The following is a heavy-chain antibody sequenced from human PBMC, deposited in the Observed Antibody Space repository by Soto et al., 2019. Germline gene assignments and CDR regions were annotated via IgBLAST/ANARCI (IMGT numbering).Heavy chain of an antibody. Sequence: QITLKESGPTLVKPTQTLTLTCTFSGFSLSTHQVGVGWIRQPPGKALEWLALIYGNDNKHHSPSLKSRLTITKDTSKTQVVLTMTNMDPVDTATYCCAHLYGPFDYWGQGTLVTVSS. V-gene: IGHV2-5*01. CDR3: AHLYGPFDY. J-gene: IGHJ4*02. D-gene: IGHD3-10*01. CDR2: IYGNDNK. CDR1: GFSLSTHQVG.